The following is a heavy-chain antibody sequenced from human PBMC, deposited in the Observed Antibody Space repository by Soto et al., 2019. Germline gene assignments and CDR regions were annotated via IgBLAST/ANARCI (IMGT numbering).Heavy chain of an antibody. D-gene: IGHD4-17*01. J-gene: IGHJ2*01. Sequence: QVQLVESGGGVVHPGRSLRLSCAASGFTFSSYGMHWVRQAPGKGLEWVAVISYDGGNKYYADSVKGRFTISRDNSKNTMYLQMSSLSDEDTAVYYCAKATTVTTGFFDLWGRGTLVTVSS. CDR3: AKATTVTTGFFDL. CDR2: ISYDGGNK. CDR1: GFTFSSYG. V-gene: IGHV3-30*18.